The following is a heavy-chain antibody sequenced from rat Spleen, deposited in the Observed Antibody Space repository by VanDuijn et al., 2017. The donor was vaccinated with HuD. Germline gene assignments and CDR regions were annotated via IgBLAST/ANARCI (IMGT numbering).Heavy chain of an antibody. CDR3: ARRPPGITFDY. D-gene: IGHD1-4*01. Sequence: VQLVEFGGVFVQPGRSMKLACAASGFTFSNSYMLWVRQAPTKGREWVASISTGGGNTYYRDSVKGRFTISRDNAKSTLYLQMDSLRSEDTATYYCARRPPGITFDYWGQGVMVTVSS. J-gene: IGHJ2*01. CDR2: ISTGGGNT. V-gene: IGHV5-25*01. CDR1: GFTFSNSY.